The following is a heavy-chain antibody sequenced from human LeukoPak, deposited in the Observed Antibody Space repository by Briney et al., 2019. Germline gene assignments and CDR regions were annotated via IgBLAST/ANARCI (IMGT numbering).Heavy chain of an antibody. D-gene: IGHD6-19*01. CDR1: GGTFSSYA. J-gene: IGHJ3*02. Sequence: GASVKVSCKASGGTFSSYAISWVRQAPGQGLEWMGGIIPIFGTANYAQKFQGRVTITTDESTSTAYMELSSLRSEDTAVYYCARDRLAGYSSGWPDAFDIWGQGTMVTVSS. CDR3: ARDRLAGYSSGWPDAFDI. CDR2: IIPIFGTA. V-gene: IGHV1-69*05.